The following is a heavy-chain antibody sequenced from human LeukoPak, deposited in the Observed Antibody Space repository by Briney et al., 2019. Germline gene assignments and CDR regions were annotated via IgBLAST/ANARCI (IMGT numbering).Heavy chain of an antibody. Sequence: PSQTLSLTCTVSGGSISSGGYYWSWIRQPPGKGLEWIGYIYHSGSTYYNPSLKSRVTISVDTSKNQFSLKLSSVTAADTAVYYCARDNYIAARSRPYYYMDVWGKGTTVTVSS. J-gene: IGHJ6*03. CDR2: IYHSGST. V-gene: IGHV4-30-2*01. CDR3: ARDNYIAARSRPYYYMDV. CDR1: GGSISSGGYY. D-gene: IGHD6-6*01.